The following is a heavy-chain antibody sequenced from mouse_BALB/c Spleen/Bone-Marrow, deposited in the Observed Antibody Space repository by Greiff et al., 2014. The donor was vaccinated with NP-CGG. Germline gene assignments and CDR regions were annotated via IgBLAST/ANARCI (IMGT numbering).Heavy chain of an antibody. J-gene: IGHJ1*01. V-gene: IGHV5-9-3*01. CDR2: ISSGGSYT. CDR1: GFTFSSYA. CDR3: ARQDYFGSCPHWYFDV. Sequence: DVKLVESGGGLVKPGRSLKLSCAASGFTFSSYAMSWVRQTPEKRLEWVGTISSGGSYTYYEDSVKGRFTISRDTAKNTLYLQMSRLRSVGAAMYFFARQDYFGSCPHWYFDVWGAGTTVTVSS. D-gene: IGHD1-1*01.